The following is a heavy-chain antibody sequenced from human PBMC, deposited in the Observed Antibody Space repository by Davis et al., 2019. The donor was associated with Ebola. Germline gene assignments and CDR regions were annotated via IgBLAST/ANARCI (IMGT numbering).Heavy chain of an antibody. CDR3: ARDLGITMVRGVVDY. D-gene: IGHD3-10*01. CDR1: GGTFTNYA. J-gene: IGHJ4*02. CDR2: IIPVVDTK. Sequence: SVKVSCKTSGGTFTNYAVNWVRQAPGQGLEWMGRIIPVVDTKDYAQKFQGRVTLTADKATNTAYMELSGLRSDDTAVYYCARDLGITMVRGVVDYWGQGTLVTVSS. V-gene: IGHV1-69*04.